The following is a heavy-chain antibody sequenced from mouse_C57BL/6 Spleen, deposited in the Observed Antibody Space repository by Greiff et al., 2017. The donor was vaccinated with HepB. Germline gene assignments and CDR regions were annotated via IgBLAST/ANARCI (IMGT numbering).Heavy chain of an antibody. J-gene: IGHJ2*01. CDR3: ARKGSITTIVCVY. V-gene: IGHV1-50*01. CDR1: GYTFTSYW. CDR2: IDPSESYN. D-gene: IGHD1-2*01. Sequence: QVQLQQPGAELVKPGASVKLSCKASGYTFTSYWMQWVNQRPGQGLAWIGEIDPSESYNNYNQKFKGKATVTVDTYSSTSYMQLSSLTSEDTAVYYCARKGSITTIVCVYWGQGTTLTVSS.